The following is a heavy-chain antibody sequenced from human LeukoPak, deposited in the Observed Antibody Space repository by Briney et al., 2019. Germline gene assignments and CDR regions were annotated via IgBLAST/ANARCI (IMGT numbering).Heavy chain of an antibody. CDR1: GYTFTSYD. V-gene: IGHV1-8*01. CDR2: MNPNSGNT. Sequence: ASVKVSCKASGYTFTSYDIKWVRQATGQGLEWMGWMNPNSGNTGYAQKFQGRVTMTRNTSISTAYMELSGLRSEDTAVYYCARGGSVLWFGELTYYYGMDVWGQGTTVTVSS. CDR3: ARGGSVLWFGELTYYYGMDV. D-gene: IGHD3-10*01. J-gene: IGHJ6*02.